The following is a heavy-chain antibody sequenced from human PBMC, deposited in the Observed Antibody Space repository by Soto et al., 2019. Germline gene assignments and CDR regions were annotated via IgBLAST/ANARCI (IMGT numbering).Heavy chain of an antibody. CDR3: AKVTKRAAAGRYEYYKYGMDP. D-gene: IGHD6-13*01. V-gene: IGHV3-23*01. Sequence: PGGSLRLSCAASGFAFSTYAMTWVRQAPGKGLEWVSVISGSGGSSYYADSVKGRFTISRDNSKNTLFLQMNGLRAEDTAVYYCAKVTKRAAAGRYEYYKYGMDPWGQGTLVTVSS. CDR2: ISGSGGSS. CDR1: GFAFSTYA. J-gene: IGHJ5*02.